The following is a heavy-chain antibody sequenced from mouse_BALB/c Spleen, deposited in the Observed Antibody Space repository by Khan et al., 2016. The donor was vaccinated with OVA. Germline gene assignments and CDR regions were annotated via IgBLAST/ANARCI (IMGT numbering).Heavy chain of an antibody. CDR3: ARSYYYGYYFDY. V-gene: IGHV5-17*02. CDR2: ISSDSSTI. J-gene: IGHJ2*01. D-gene: IGHD1-1*01. CDR1: GFTFSSYG. Sequence: EVELVESGGGLVQPGGSRKLSCAASGFTFSSYGMHWVRQAPEKGLEWVAYISSDSSTIYYADTVKGRFTISRDNPKNTLFLQMTSLRSEDTAMYYCARSYYYGYYFDYWGQGTTLTGSS.